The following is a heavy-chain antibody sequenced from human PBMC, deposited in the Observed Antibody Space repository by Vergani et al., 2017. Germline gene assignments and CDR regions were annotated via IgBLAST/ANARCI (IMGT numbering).Heavy chain of an antibody. D-gene: IGHD7-27*01. CDR3: ARSSNGGSTGFDY. Sequence: QVTLKESGPALVKPTQTLRLTCTFSGFSLSTSGMRVSWIRQPPGKALEWLARIDWDDDKFYSTSLKTRLTISKDTSKNQVVLTMTNMDPVDTATYYCARSSNGGSTGFDYWGQGTLVTVSS. CDR2: IDWDDDK. V-gene: IGHV2-70*04. J-gene: IGHJ4*02. CDR1: GFSLSTSGMR.